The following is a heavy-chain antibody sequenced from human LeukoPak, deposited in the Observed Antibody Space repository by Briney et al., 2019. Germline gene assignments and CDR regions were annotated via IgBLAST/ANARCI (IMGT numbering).Heavy chain of an antibody. Sequence: GGSLRLSCAASGFTFSSYEMNWVRQAPGKGLEYVSAISSNGGSTYYANSVKGRFTISRDNSKNTLYLQMNSLRAEDTAVYYCARGPSGYHNTGGQGTLVTVSS. D-gene: IGHD5-12*01. CDR2: ISSNGGST. V-gene: IGHV3-64*01. CDR3: ARGPSGYHNT. CDR1: GFTFSSYE. J-gene: IGHJ4*02.